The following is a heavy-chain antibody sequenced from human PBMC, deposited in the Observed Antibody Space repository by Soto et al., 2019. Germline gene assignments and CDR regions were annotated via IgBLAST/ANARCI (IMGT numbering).Heavy chain of an antibody. J-gene: IGHJ6*02. V-gene: IGHV3-74*01. CDR3: VRDSYISGYYYGMDV. D-gene: IGHD2-21*01. CDR2: INDDGSLT. Sequence: DVHLVESGGGLVQPGGSLRLSCAASGFTFSIYWMHWVRQAPGKGLVWVSRINDDGSLTSYADSVKGRFAISRDNAKNTLSLQMNSLRAEDTAVYYCVRDSYISGYYYGMDVWGQGTTVIVSS. CDR1: GFTFSIYW.